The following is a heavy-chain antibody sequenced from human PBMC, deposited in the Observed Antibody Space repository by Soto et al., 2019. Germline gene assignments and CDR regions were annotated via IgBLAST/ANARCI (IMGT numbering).Heavy chain of an antibody. CDR1: GYTFTSYY. V-gene: IGHV1-18*04. Sequence: ASVKVSCKASGYTFTSYYMHWVRQAPGQGLEWMGWISAYNGNTNYAQKLQGRVTMTTDTSTATAYMELSSLRSDDTAVYYCATGYSSSPGYFPHWGQGTLVTVSS. CDR2: ISAYNGNT. J-gene: IGHJ1*01. D-gene: IGHD6-13*01. CDR3: ATGYSSSPGYFPH.